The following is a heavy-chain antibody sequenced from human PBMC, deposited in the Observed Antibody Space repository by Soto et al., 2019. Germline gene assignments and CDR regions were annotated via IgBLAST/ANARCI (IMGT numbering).Heavy chain of an antibody. Sequence: PGGSQRLSSTASGFNFRSYSMSWVRQAPGKGLEWVSYISSSSTIYYADSVKGRFTISRDNAKNSLYLQMNSLRAEDTAVYYCARDRLGWFDPWGQGTLVTVSS. J-gene: IGHJ5*02. V-gene: IGHV3-48*01. CDR3: ARDRLGWFDP. D-gene: IGHD6-19*01. CDR1: GFNFRSYS. CDR2: ISSSSTI.